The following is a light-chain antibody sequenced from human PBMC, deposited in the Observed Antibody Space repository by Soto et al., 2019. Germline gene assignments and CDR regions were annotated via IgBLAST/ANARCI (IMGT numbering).Light chain of an antibody. CDR2: RAS. Sequence: EIVLTQSPGTLSLSPGERATLSCRASQTISSSFLAWYQQKPGQAPRLLIYRASRRAPGIPDRFSGSGSWTDFTRTSSRLEPEDFAVYYCHQFGSSPLDTFGPGTKVEIK. J-gene: IGKJ3*01. CDR1: QTISSSF. CDR3: HQFGSSPLDT. V-gene: IGKV3-20*01.